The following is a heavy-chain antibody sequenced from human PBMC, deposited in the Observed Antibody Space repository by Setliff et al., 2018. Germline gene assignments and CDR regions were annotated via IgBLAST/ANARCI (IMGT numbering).Heavy chain of an antibody. CDR1: GYTFTSYY. V-gene: IGHV1-46*01. D-gene: IGHD3-3*01. CDR3: ARDARDFWSGYSSHEGFDP. CDR2: INPSGGST. Sequence: GASVKVSCKGSGYTFTSYYMHWVRQAPGQGLEWMGIINPSGGSTSYAQKFQGRVTMTRDTSTSTVYMELSSLRSEDTAVYYCARDARDFWSGYSSHEGFDPWGQGTLVTVSS. J-gene: IGHJ5*02.